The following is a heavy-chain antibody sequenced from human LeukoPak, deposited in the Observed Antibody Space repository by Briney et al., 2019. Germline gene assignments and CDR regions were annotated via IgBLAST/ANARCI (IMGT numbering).Heavy chain of an antibody. CDR3: AREGNYYDSSGYYPPGFDY. J-gene: IGHJ4*02. Sequence: GGSLRLSCAASGFTFSSYAMHWVRQAPGKGLEWVAVISYDGSNKYYAGSVKGRFTISRDNSKNTLYLQMNSLRAEDTAVYYCAREGNYYDSSGYYPPGFDYWGQGTLVTVSS. CDR2: ISYDGSNK. CDR1: GFTFSSYA. D-gene: IGHD3-22*01. V-gene: IGHV3-30-3*01.